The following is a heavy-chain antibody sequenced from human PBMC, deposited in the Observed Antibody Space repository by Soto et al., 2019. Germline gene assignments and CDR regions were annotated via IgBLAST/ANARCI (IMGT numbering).Heavy chain of an antibody. D-gene: IGHD6-19*01. J-gene: IGHJ4*02. CDR1: GYTFTSYG. CDR3: ARASYGYRSGWYVGYFDY. V-gene: IGHV1-18*04. CDR2: IRSYNGYT. Sequence: QVQLVQSGAEVKKPGASLKVSCKASGYTFTSYGISWVRQAPGQGLEWMGWIRSYNGYTNYAQKFQGRVTVTTDTSTSTAYMELRSLISDDTAVYYCARASYGYRSGWYVGYFDYWGQGTLVTVSS.